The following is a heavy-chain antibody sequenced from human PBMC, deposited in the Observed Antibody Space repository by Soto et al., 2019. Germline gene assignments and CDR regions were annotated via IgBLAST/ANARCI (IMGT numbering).Heavy chain of an antibody. CDR2: ISDDGNTK. D-gene: IGHD3-22*01. CDR1: GFSFSTYA. V-gene: IGHV3-30-3*01. J-gene: IGHJ4*02. Sequence: QVQLVESGGGVVQPGTSLRLSCAASGFSFSTYAMYWVRQAPGRGLVWVAVISDDGNTKYYADSVKGRFTISRDNSRNTLYLQIYSLRTEDAAVYYCASSYFYDSGGYYPFDYWGQGTLVTVSS. CDR3: ASSYFYDSGGYYPFDY.